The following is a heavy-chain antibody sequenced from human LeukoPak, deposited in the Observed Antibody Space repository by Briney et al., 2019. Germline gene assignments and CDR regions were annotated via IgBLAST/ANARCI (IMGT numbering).Heavy chain of an antibody. Sequence: SETLSLTCTVSGGSISSSNWWSWVRQPPGKGLEWIGEIYHSGSTNYNPSLKSRVTISVDKSKNQFSLKLSSVTAADTAVYYCARLVGYSGRFDYWGQGTLVTVSS. CDR2: IYHSGST. D-gene: IGHD1-26*01. V-gene: IGHV4-4*02. CDR1: GGSISSSNW. CDR3: ARLVGYSGRFDY. J-gene: IGHJ4*02.